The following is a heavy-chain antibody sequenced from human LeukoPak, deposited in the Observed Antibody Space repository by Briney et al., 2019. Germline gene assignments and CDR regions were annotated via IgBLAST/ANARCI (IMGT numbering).Heavy chain of an antibody. CDR1: GYTFTSYY. CDR3: ARAKPYIAARPGYYYYYMDV. Sequence: ASVKVSCKASGYTFTSYYMHWVRQAPGQGLEWMGIINPSGGSTSYAQKFQGRVTMTRDMSTSTVYMELSSLRSEDTAVYYCARAKPYIAARPGYYYYYMDVWGKGTTVTVSS. J-gene: IGHJ6*03. D-gene: IGHD6-6*01. CDR2: INPSGGST. V-gene: IGHV1-46*01.